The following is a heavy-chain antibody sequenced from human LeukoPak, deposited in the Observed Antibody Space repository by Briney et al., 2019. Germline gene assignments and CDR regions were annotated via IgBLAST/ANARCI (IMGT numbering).Heavy chain of an antibody. CDR1: GAFISSSPYF. CDR2: IFYSGTT. J-gene: IGHJ4*02. D-gene: IGHD2-15*01. Sequence: SEALSLTCSVSGAFISSSPYFWGWIRQTPGKGLEWVGSIFYSGTTYYNPSLTSRVTISEDSSKNQFSLRLHSLTAADTAIYYCARGRGYDPVVFYFDSWGQGTAVIVSS. CDR3: ARGRGYDPVVFYFDS. V-gene: IGHV4-39*07.